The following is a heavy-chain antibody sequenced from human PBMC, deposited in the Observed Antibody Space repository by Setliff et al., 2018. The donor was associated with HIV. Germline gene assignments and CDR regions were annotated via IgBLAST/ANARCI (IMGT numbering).Heavy chain of an antibody. V-gene: IGHV1-69-2*01. CDR3: ARHIPPMVRADAFDI. Sequence: GASVKVSCKASGYTFTDYYMHWVQQAPGKGLEWMGRVDPEDGETIYAEKFQGRVTITADTSTDTAYMELSSLRAEDTAVYYCARHIPPMVRADAFDIWGQGTMVTVSS. D-gene: IGHD3-10*01. CDR1: GYTFTDYY. J-gene: IGHJ3*02. CDR2: VDPEDGET.